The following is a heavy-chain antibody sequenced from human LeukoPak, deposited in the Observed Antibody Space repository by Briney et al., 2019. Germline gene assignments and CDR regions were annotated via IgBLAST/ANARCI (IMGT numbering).Heavy chain of an antibody. Sequence: GASVKVSCKASGYTFTSYGISWVRQAPGQGLEWMGRIIPILSITDYAQKFQGRVTITADKSTSTAYMDLSSLRSEDTTVYYCARSGGSGDNNWFDPWGQGTLVTVSS. J-gene: IGHJ5*02. D-gene: IGHD3-10*01. CDR1: GYTFTSYG. CDR2: IIPILSIT. V-gene: IGHV1-69*04. CDR3: ARSGGSGDNNWFDP.